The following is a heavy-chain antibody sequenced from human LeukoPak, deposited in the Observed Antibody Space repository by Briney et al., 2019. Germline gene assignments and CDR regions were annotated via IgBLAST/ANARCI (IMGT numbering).Heavy chain of an antibody. CDR3: ARHSDVLLWFGEPHDY. J-gene: IGHJ4*02. Sequence: PSETLSLTCAVYGGSFSGYYWSWIRQPPGKGLEWIGEINHSGSTYYNPSLKSRVTISVDTSKNQFSLKLSSVTAADTAVYYCARHSDVLLWFGEPHDYWGQGTLVTVSS. D-gene: IGHD3-10*01. CDR2: INHSGST. V-gene: IGHV4-34*01. CDR1: GGSFSGYY.